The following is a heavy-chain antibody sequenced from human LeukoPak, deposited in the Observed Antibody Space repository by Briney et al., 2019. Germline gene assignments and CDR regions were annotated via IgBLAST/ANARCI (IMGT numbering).Heavy chain of an antibody. J-gene: IGHJ4*02. V-gene: IGHV4-4*07. D-gene: IGHD6-19*01. CDR2: IYTSGST. CDR1: GGSISSYY. Sequence: SETLSLTCTVSGGSISSYYWSWIRQPAGKGLEWIGRIYTSGSTSYNPSLKSRVTMSVDTSKNQFSLKLSSVTAADTAVYYRAREVYSSGWYVDYFDYWGQGTLVTVSS. CDR3: AREVYSSGWYVDYFDY.